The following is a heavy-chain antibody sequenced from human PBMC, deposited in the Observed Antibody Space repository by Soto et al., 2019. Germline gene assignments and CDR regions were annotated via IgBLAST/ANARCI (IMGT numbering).Heavy chain of an antibody. CDR2: IYYSGST. D-gene: IGHD2-15*01. CDR1: GGSISSGGYY. CDR3: ARVDIYSRQNADGVYFDY. J-gene: IGHJ4*02. V-gene: IGHV4-31*03. Sequence: QVQLQESGPGLVKPAQTLSLTCTVSGGSISSGGYYWSWIRQHPGKGLEWIGYIYYSGSTYYNPSLKSRVNISVDTSKNQFSLKLSSVTAADTPVYYCARVDIYSRQNADGVYFDYWGQGTLVTVSS.